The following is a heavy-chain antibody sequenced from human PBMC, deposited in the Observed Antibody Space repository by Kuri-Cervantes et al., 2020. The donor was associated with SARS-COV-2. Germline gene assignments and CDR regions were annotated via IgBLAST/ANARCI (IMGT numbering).Heavy chain of an antibody. CDR1: GFTFSNAW. V-gene: IGHV3-15*01. J-gene: IGHJ4*02. CDR3: TTDGVWVLGYGDYVDY. D-gene: IGHD4-17*01. Sequence: LSLTCAASGFTFSNAWMSWVRQAPGKGLEWVGRIKSKTDGGTTGYAAPVKGRFTISRDDSKNTLYLQMNSLKTEDTAVYYCTTDGVWVLGYGDYVDYWGQGTLVTVSS. CDR2: IKSKTDGGTT.